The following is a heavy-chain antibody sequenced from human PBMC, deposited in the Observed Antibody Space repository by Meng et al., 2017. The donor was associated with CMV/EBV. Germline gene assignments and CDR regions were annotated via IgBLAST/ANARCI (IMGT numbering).Heavy chain of an antibody. Sequence: FSGYYWSCLRQPPGKGLAWIGEINHSGSTNYNPSLKSRVTISVDTSKNQFSLKLSSVTAADTAVYYCARGEIVVVPAAMRFNWYFDLWGRGTLVTVSS. D-gene: IGHD2-2*01. CDR1: FSGYY. CDR2: INHSGST. CDR3: ARGEIVVVPAAMRFNWYFDL. J-gene: IGHJ2*01. V-gene: IGHV4-34*01.